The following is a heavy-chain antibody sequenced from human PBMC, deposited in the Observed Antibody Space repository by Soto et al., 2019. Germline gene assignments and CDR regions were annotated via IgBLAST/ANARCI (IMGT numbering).Heavy chain of an antibody. CDR1: GYTFTSYG. V-gene: IGHV1-18*01. Sequence: GASVKVSCKASGYTFTSYGISWVRQAPGQGLEWMGWISAYNGNTNYAQKLQGRVTMTTDTSTSTAYMKLRSLRSDDTAVYYCARDPSLTMIVVANWFDPWGQGTLVTVSS. J-gene: IGHJ5*02. CDR3: ARDPSLTMIVVANWFDP. CDR2: ISAYNGNT. D-gene: IGHD3-22*01.